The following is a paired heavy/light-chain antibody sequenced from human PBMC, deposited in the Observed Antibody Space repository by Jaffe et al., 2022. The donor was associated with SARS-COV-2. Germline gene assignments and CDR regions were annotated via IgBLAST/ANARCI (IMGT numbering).Heavy chain of an antibody. CDR1: GGSINTYY. V-gene: IGHV4-59*01. J-gene: IGHJ4*02. D-gene: IGHD3-9*01. CDR2: VYHSGTT. CDR3: ARLGGVDWLLVYFDY. Sequence: QVQLQESGPGLVKPAETLSLTCTVSGGSINTYYWGWVRQSPGKGLEWIGYVYHSGTTNFNPSLRGRVSMSADTSMNQFSLRLTSVTAADTAVYYCARLGGVDWLLVYFDYWGQGVPVTVSS.
Light chain of an antibody. Sequence: EIVLTQSPGTLSMSPGERATLSCRASQSVANSYLAWYQQKPGQAPKLLMYGASSRTTDTPHRFSGTGSGTDFALTISGLEPEDFAVYYCQQYGTSPITFGQGTRLEI. CDR3: QQYGTSPIT. J-gene: IGKJ5*01. CDR2: GAS. V-gene: IGKV3-20*01. CDR1: QSVANSY.